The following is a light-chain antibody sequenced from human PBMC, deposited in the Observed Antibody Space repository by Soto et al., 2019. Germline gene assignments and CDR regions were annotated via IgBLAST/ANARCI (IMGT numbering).Light chain of an antibody. V-gene: IGKV3-20*01. CDR1: QSVSSSY. CDR3: QQYCSSPPYT. Sequence: EIVLTQSPGTLSLSPGERATLSCRASQSVSSSYLAWYQQKPGQAPRLLIYGASSRATGIPDRFSGSGSGTDFTLTISRLEPEDFAVYYCQQYCSSPPYTFGQGTKVEIK. J-gene: IGKJ1*01. CDR2: GAS.